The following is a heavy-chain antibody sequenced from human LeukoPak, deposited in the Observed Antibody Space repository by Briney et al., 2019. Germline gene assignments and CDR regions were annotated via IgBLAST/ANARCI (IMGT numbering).Heavy chain of an antibody. CDR2: INHSGST. Sequence: SETLSLTCAVYGGSFSGYYWSWIRQPPGKGLEWIGEINHSGSTNYNPSLKSRVTISVDTSKNQFPLKLSSVTAADTAVYYCASLGYCSSTSCRNNWFDPWGQGTLVTVSS. J-gene: IGHJ5*02. V-gene: IGHV4-34*01. D-gene: IGHD2-2*01. CDR3: ASLGYCSSTSCRNNWFDP. CDR1: GGSFSGYY.